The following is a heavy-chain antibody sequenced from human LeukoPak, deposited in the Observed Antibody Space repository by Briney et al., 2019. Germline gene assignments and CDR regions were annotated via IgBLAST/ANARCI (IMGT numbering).Heavy chain of an antibody. D-gene: IGHD3-10*01. CDR3: ARDQASWFGELDRSFDP. J-gene: IGHJ5*02. CDR1: GYTFTGYY. V-gene: IGHV1-2*02. Sequence: GASVKASCTASGYTFTGYYMHWVRQSPGQGLEWMGWINPNSGGTNYAQKFQGRVTMTRDTSISTAYMELSRLRSDDTAVYYCARDQASWFGELDRSFDPWGQGTVITVSS. CDR2: INPNSGGT.